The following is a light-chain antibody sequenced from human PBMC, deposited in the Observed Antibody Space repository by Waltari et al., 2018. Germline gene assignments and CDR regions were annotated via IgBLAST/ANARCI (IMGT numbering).Light chain of an antibody. CDR2: DAF. V-gene: IGKV3-11*01. CDR3: QQRSDWPPFT. CDR1: QNIQTF. Sequence: EIVLTQSPVTLSLSPGEGATLSCRASQNIQTFLAWYQHRPGQPPRLLIYDAFYRATGIPARFSGSGSGTDFTLSISSLEPEDFAVYFCQQRSDWPPFTFGPGTRVDI. J-gene: IGKJ3*01.